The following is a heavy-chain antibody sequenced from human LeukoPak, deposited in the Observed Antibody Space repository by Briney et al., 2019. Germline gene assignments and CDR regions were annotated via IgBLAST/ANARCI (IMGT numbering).Heavy chain of an antibody. V-gene: IGHV3-9*01. CDR3: ARCSSWCLFDY. J-gene: IGHJ4*02. Sequence: GGSLRLSCAASGFAFDNYAMHWLRQVPGKGLEWVSGITWDSGAIGYADSVKGRFTISRDNARNSLYLQMNSLRAEDTAVYYCARCSSWCLFDYWGQGTLVTVSS. D-gene: IGHD6-13*01. CDR2: ITWDSGAI. CDR1: GFAFDNYA.